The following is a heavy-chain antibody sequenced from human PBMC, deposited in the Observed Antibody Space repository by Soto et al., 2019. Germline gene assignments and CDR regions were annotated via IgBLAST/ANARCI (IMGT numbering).Heavy chain of an antibody. CDR2: IYYSGST. V-gene: IGHV4-59*01. CDR1: GGSISSYY. Sequence: SETLSLTCTVSGGSISSYYWSWIRRPPGKGLEWIGYIYYSGSTNYNPSLKSRVTTSVDTSKNQFSLKLSSVTAADTAVYYCARAGATMVRGYYYYYGMDVWGQGTTVTVSS. CDR3: ARAGATMVRGYYYYYGMDV. J-gene: IGHJ6*02. D-gene: IGHD3-10*01.